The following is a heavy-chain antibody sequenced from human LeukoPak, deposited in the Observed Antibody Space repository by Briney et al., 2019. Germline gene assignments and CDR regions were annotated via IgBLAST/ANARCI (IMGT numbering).Heavy chain of an antibody. CDR3: ARDQDSGYDHIGY. J-gene: IGHJ4*02. Sequence: ASVKVSCKASGYTFTGYYMHWVRQAPGQGLEWMGWINPNSGGTNYAQKFQGRVTMTRDTSISTAYMELSRLRSDDTAVYYCARDQDSGYDHIGYLGQGTLVTVSS. D-gene: IGHD5-12*01. CDR1: GYTFTGYY. CDR2: INPNSGGT. V-gene: IGHV1-2*02.